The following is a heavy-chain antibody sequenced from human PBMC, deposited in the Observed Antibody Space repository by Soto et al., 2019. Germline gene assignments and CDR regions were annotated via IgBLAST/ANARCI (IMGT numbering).Heavy chain of an antibody. Sequence: GGSLRLSCAASGFTFSSYAMHWVRQAPGKGLEWVAVISYDGSNKYYADSVKGRFTISRDNSKNTLYLQMNSLRAEDTAVYYCARPPVGIVATIKTELDYWGQGTLVTVSS. J-gene: IGHJ4*02. CDR3: ARPPVGIVATIKTELDY. V-gene: IGHV3-30-3*01. D-gene: IGHD5-12*01. CDR1: GFTFSSYA. CDR2: ISYDGSNK.